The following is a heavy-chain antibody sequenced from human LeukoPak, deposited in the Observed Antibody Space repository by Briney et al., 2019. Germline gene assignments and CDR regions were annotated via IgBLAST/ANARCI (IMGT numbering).Heavy chain of an antibody. Sequence: SVKVSCKASGGTFSSYAISWVRQAPGQGLEWMGGIIPIIGTANYAQKFQGRVTITADKSTSTAYMELSSLRSEDTAVYYCAREDSGYDHYCYYMDVWGKGTTVTVSS. D-gene: IGHD5-12*01. CDR2: IIPIIGTA. V-gene: IGHV1-69*06. CDR1: GGTFSSYA. J-gene: IGHJ6*03. CDR3: AREDSGYDHYCYYMDV.